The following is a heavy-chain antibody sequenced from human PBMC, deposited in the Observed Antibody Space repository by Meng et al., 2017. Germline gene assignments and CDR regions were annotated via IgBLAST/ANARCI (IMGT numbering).Heavy chain of an antibody. CDR2: ISSSSSYI. J-gene: IGHJ4*02. D-gene: IGHD3-16*01. V-gene: IGHV3-21*04. Sequence: EGRLVESGGGLVMPGGSLRLSCAASGFTFSSYSMNWVRQAPGKGLEWVSSISSSSSYIYYADSVKGRFTISRDNAKNSLYLQMNSLRAEDTAVYYCARVLDRSGGADYWGQGTLVTVSS. CDR3: ARVLDRSGGADY. CDR1: GFTFSSYS.